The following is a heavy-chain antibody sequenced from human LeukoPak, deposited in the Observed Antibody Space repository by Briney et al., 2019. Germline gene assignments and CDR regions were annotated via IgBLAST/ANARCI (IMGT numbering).Heavy chain of an antibody. V-gene: IGHV4-34*01. D-gene: IGHD2-2*01. J-gene: IGHJ2*01. CDR2: INHSGST. CDR3: ARRRYQLHRRYFDL. CDR1: GGSFSGYY. Sequence: PSETLSLTCAVYGGSFSGYYWSWIRQPPGKGLEWIGEINHSGSTNYNPSLKSRVIISVDTSKNQFSLKLSSVTAADTTIYYCARRRYQLHRRYFDLWGRGTLVTVSS.